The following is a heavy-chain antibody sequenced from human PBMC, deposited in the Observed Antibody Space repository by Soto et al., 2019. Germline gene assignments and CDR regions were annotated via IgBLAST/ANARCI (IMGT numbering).Heavy chain of an antibody. V-gene: IGHV3-23*01. CDR3: AKPLFGVVNNWFDP. CDR1: GFTFSSYA. J-gene: IGHJ5*02. D-gene: IGHD3-3*01. CDR2: ISGSGGST. Sequence: EVQLLESGGGLVQPGGSLRLSCAASGFTFSSYAMSWVRQAPGKGLEWVSAISGSGGSTYYADSVKGRFTISRDNSKNALYLEMNSLRAEDTAVYYCAKPLFGVVNNWFDPWGQGTLVTVSS.